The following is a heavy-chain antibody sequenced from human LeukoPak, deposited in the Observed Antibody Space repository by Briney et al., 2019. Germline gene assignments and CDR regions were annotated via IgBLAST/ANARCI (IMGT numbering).Heavy chain of an antibody. D-gene: IGHD6-13*01. CDR2: INPSTGST. V-gene: IGHV1-46*01. CDR3: TRVGSLAAASAWRFDY. J-gene: IGHJ4*02. CDR1: GYTFSNYY. Sequence: ASVKVSCKASGYTFSNYYIHWVRQAPGQGLEWMGIINPSTGSTTYSQKFQGRVTMTRDMSTSTVYMELSSLRSEDRAVYYCTRVGSLAAASAWRFDYWGQGTLVPVSS.